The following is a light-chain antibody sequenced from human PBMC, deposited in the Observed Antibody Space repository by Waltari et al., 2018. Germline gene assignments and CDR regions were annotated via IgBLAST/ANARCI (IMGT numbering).Light chain of an antibody. J-gene: IGLJ3*02. CDR1: SSNIGEGYE. Sequence: QSVLTQPPSVSGAPGQRVTISCTGSSSNIGEGYEVPWYQQIPGTAPKLLIYGNTNRPSGVPDRFSGSKSGTSASLAITGLQAEDEADYYCQSYDSSLSGWVFGGGTKLTVL. V-gene: IGLV1-40*01. CDR3: QSYDSSLSGWV. CDR2: GNT.